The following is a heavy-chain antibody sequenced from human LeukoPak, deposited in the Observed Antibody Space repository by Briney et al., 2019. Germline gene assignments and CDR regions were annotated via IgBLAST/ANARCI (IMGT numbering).Heavy chain of an antibody. Sequence: SVKVSCKASGGTFSSYAISWVRQAPGQGLEWMGRIIPILGIANYAQKFQGRVTITADKSTSTAYMELSSLRSEDTAVYYCARALGRYYDSSAHDAFDIWGQGTMVTVSS. CDR3: ARALGRYYDSSAHDAFDI. D-gene: IGHD3-22*01. CDR2: IIPILGIA. V-gene: IGHV1-69*04. J-gene: IGHJ3*02. CDR1: GGTFSSYA.